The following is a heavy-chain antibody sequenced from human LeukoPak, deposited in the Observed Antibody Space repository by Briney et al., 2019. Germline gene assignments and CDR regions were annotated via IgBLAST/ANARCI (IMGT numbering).Heavy chain of an antibody. CDR3: ARVAVDLAPPGAGGNYYYYMDV. J-gene: IGHJ6*03. D-gene: IGHD6-13*01. CDR1: GFTFSRDS. Sequence: PGGSLRLSCAVSGFTFSRDSMNWVRQAPGKGLEWISYISSNSATTHYADSGQGRFTMPRDNSQNSLYLQMNSLRVDDTAVYYCARVAVDLAPPGAGGNYYYYMDVWGKGTTVTVSS. V-gene: IGHV3-48*04. CDR2: ISSNSATT.